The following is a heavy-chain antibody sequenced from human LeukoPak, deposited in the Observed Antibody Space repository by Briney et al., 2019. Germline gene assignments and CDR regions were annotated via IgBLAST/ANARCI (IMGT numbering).Heavy chain of an antibody. CDR1: GCTFSDYF. V-gene: IGHV1-2*02. J-gene: IGHJ4*02. CDR2: INANSGGT. D-gene: IGHD1/OR15-1a*01. Sequence: GASVKVSCKASGCTFSDYFMHWVRQAPGQGLEWMGWINANSGGTIYAQKFQGRVTMTRDTSISTAYMELSRLRSDDTAVYYCARDGTGVDSWGQGTLVIVSS. CDR3: ARDGTGVDS.